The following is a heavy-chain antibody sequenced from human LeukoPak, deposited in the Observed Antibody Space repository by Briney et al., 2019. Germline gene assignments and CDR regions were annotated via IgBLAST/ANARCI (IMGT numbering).Heavy chain of an antibody. J-gene: IGHJ5*02. V-gene: IGHV1-2*02. CDR3: AREYRIAAAGARWFDP. CDR2: INPNSGDT. D-gene: IGHD6-13*01. Sequence: ASVKVSCKASGYTFTGYYMHWVRQAPGQGLEWMGWINPNSGDTNYAQKFQGRVTMTRDTSISTAYMELSGLRSDDTAVYYCAREYRIAAAGARWFDPWGQGTLVTVSS. CDR1: GYTFTGYY.